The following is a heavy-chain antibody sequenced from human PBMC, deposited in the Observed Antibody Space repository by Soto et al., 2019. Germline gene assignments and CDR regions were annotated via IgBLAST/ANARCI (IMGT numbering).Heavy chain of an antibody. J-gene: IGHJ4*02. CDR3: ARGVSAGVDY. V-gene: IGHV1-8*01. Sequence: QVQLVQSGAEVREPGASVKVSCKASGYSFTSLDINSVRQTAGQGLEWMGWMQPSTGRTGYAQKFQGRVTMTRDTSINTAYMELTTLTSDDTAFYYCARGVSAGVDYWGQGTLVTVSS. D-gene: IGHD1-26*01. CDR1: GYSFTSLD. CDR2: MQPSTGRT.